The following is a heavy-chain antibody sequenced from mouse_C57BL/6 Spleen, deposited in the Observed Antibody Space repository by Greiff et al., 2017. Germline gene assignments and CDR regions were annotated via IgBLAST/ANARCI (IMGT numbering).Heavy chain of an antibody. CDR2: IYPGGGYT. J-gene: IGHJ3*01. V-gene: IGHV1-63*01. CDR1: GYTFTNYW. CDR3: ARSREADDGCDRSFPY. D-gene: IGHD2-2*01. Sequence: VQLQQSGAELVRPGTSVKMSCKASGYTFTNYWIGWVKQRPGHGLEWIGDIYPGGGYTNYNEKFKGKGTLTADKSSSTAYMQFSSLTSEDSAIYYCARSREADDGCDRSFPYWGQGTLVTVSA.